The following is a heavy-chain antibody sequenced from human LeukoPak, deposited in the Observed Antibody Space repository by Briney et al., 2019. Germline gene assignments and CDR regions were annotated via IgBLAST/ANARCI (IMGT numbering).Heavy chain of an antibody. D-gene: IGHD3-10*01. CDR3: ARVGVFYYFDY. Sequence: GGSLRLSCAASGFTFSNYEMNWVRQAPGKGLEWVSYISSSGVTIYYADSVKGRFTISRDNAKNSLYLQMNSLRAEDTAVYYCARVGVFYYFDYWGQGTLVTVSS. CDR1: GFTFSNYE. CDR2: ISSSGVTI. V-gene: IGHV3-48*03. J-gene: IGHJ4*02.